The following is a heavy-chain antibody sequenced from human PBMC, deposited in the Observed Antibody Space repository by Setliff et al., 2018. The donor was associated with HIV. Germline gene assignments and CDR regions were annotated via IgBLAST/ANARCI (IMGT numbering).Heavy chain of an antibody. J-gene: IGHJ6*03. V-gene: IGHV4-59*01. Sequence: PSETLSLTCTVSGGSINNYFWSWIRQPPGKGLEWLGCLYYTGRANYNPSLKSRLTVSVDTSKNQFSLKLISVTAADTDVYYCARDRYNDTKGTPYMDVWVKGTTVTVS. D-gene: IGHD1-1*01. CDR1: GGSINNYF. CDR3: ARDRYNDTKGTPYMDV. CDR2: LYYTGRA.